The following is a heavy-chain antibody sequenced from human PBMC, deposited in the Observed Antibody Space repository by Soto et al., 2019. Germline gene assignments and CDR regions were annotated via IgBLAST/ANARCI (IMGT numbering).Heavy chain of an antibody. CDR2: IYPGDSET. D-gene: IGHD6-13*01. Sequence: PADSLKISCQCSGYTFSNFWIAWVRQLPGKGLEYMGIIYPGDSETRYSPSFHGKVTISADRSIGTAYLQWSSLEASDSAFYFCARSPRSSPYFDYWGQGALVTVSS. V-gene: IGHV5-51*01. J-gene: IGHJ4*02. CDR1: GYTFSNFW. CDR3: ARSPRSSPYFDY.